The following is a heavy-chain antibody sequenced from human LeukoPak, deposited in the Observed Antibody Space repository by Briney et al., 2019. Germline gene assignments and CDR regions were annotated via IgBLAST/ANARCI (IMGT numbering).Heavy chain of an antibody. CDR2: ISSSGSTI. Sequence: GGSLRLSCAASGFTFSDYYMSWIRQAPGKGLEWVSYISSSGSTIYYADSVKGRFTISRDNAKNSLYLQMNSLRAEDTAVYYCAKSEVFDCSSTSCYFDYWGQGTLVTVSS. CDR1: GFTFSDYY. D-gene: IGHD2-2*01. CDR3: AKSEVFDCSSTSCYFDY. J-gene: IGHJ4*02. V-gene: IGHV3-11*01.